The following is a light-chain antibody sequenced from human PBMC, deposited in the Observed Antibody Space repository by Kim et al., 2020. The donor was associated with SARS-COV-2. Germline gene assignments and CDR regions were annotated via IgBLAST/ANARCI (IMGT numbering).Light chain of an antibody. CDR3: QAWDSSRVV. J-gene: IGLJ2*01. CDR2: QDG. Sequence: SYELTQPPSVSVSPGQTASITCSGDKLGDKYACWYQQKPGQSPVLVIYQDGKRPSGIPERFSGSNSGNTATLTISGTQAMDEADYYCQAWDSSRVVFGGG. CDR1: KLGDKY. V-gene: IGLV3-1*01.